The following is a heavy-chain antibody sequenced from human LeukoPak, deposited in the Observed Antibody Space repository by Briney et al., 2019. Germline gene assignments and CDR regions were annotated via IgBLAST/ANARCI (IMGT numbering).Heavy chain of an antibody. CDR2: IIPIFGTA. CDR1: GGTFSSYA. CDR3: ARHALPNCSSTSCYWEYFQH. V-gene: IGHV1-69*05. Sequence: SVKVSCKASGGTFSSYAISWVRQAPGQGLEWMGGIIPIFGTANYAQKFQGRVTITTDESTSTAYMELSSLRSEDTAVYYCARHALPNCSSTSCYWEYFQHWGQGTLVTVSS. J-gene: IGHJ1*01. D-gene: IGHD2-2*01.